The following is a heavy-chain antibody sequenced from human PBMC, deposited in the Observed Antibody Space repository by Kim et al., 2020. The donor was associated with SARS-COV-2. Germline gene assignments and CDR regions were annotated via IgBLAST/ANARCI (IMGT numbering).Heavy chain of an antibody. D-gene: IGHD3-10*01. CDR2: FDPEDGET. CDR3: ATVDITMVRGEFDY. J-gene: IGHJ4*02. V-gene: IGHV1-24*01. Sequence: ASVKVSCKVSGYTLTELSMHWVRQAPGKGLEWMGGFDPEDGETIYAQKFQGRVTMTEDTSTDTAYMELSSLRSEDTAVYYCATVDITMVRGEFDYWGQGTLVTVSS. CDR1: GYTLTELS.